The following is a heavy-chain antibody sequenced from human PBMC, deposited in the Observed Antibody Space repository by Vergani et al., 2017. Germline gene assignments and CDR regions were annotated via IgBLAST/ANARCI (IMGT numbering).Heavy chain of an antibody. CDR3: AREFWSGDYYGMDV. V-gene: IGHV4-59*01. CDR1: GGSISSYY. J-gene: IGHJ6*02. Sequence: QVQLQESGPGLVKPSETLSLTCTVSGGSISSYYWSWIRQPPGKGLEWIGYIYYSGSTNYNPSLKSRVTISVDTSKNQFSLKLSSVTAADTAVYYCAREFWSGDYYGMDVWGRGTTVTVSS. D-gene: IGHD3-3*01. CDR2: IYYSGST.